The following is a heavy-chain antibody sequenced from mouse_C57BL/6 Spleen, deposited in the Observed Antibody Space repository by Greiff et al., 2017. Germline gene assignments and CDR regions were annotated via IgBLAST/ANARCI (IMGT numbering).Heavy chain of an antibody. J-gene: IGHJ3*01. CDR2: IYPKDGST. D-gene: IGHD2-3*01. Sequence: VKLQESDAELVKPGASVKISCKVSGYTFTDHTIHWMKQRPEQGLEWIGYIYPKDGSTKYNEKFKGKATLTADKSSSTAYMQLNSLTSEDSAVYFCARAPDGYSSWFAYWGQGTLVTVSA. V-gene: IGHV1-78*01. CDR3: ARAPDGYSSWFAY. CDR1: GYTFTDHT.